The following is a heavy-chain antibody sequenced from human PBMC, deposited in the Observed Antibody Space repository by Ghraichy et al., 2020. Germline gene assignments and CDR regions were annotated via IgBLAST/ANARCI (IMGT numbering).Heavy chain of an antibody. J-gene: IGHJ4*02. CDR3: ARLTVAATGIDH. CDR2: IVTSGSLT. Sequence: GGSLNISCAASGFTFSSFAMSWVRQAPGKGLIWVSTIVTSGSLTYDADSVKGRFTISRDNSKNTLFLQMNSLRADDTAVYYCARLTVAATGIDHWGQGTLVTVS. D-gene: IGHD6-19*01. V-gene: IGHV3-23*01. CDR1: GFTFSSFA.